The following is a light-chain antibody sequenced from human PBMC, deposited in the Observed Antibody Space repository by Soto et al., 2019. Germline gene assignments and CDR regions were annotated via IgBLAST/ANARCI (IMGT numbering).Light chain of an antibody. CDR2: KGS. V-gene: IGKV1-5*03. CDR1: QSISDW. Sequence: DIQMTQSPSTLSTSEGDRVTITCRASQSISDWLAWYQHKPGKAPTLLIYKGSTFQSGVPSRFSAGGSGTEFTLTISSLQPDDFATYYCQQFNSFPFTFGPGTKVDI. J-gene: IGKJ3*01. CDR3: QQFNSFPFT.